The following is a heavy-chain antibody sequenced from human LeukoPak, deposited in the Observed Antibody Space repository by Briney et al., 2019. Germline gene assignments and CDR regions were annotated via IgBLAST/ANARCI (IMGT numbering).Heavy chain of an antibody. CDR2: VYYSGST. CDR1: GGSISSSSYY. V-gene: IGHV4-39*01. Sequence: SETLSLTCTVSGGSISSSSYYWGRIRQPPGKGLEWIGSVYYSGSTYYNPSLKSRVTISVDTSKNQFSLKLSSVTAADTAVYYCARRYYYGSGSFTLYWGQGTLVTVSS. CDR3: ARRYYYGSGSFTLY. D-gene: IGHD3-10*01. J-gene: IGHJ4*02.